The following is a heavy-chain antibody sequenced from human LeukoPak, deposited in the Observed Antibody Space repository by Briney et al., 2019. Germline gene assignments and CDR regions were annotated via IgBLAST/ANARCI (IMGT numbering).Heavy chain of an antibody. V-gene: IGHV3-15*07. CDR3: STTYYYDSSEGY. J-gene: IGHJ4*02. CDR1: GFTFSNAW. D-gene: IGHD3-22*01. Sequence: KSGGSLRPSCAASGFTFSNAWMNWVRQAPGKGLEWVGRIKSKTDGGTTDYAAPVKGRFTISRDDSKNTLYLQMNSLKTEDTAVYYCSTTYYYDSSEGYWGQGTLVTVSS. CDR2: IKSKTDGGTT.